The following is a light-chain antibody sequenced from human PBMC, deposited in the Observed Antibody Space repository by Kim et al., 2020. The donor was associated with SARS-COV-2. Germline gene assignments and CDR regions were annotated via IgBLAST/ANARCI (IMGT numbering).Light chain of an antibody. Sequence: EIVLWQSPGTLSLSPGDRATLSCRASQGVSNYLAWYQQKTGQAPRLLIYEASKRAAGIPARFSGSGSGTDFTLTISRLEPGDSAVYFCQQRGSFGQGTRLELK. V-gene: IGKV3-11*01. J-gene: IGKJ5*01. CDR3: QQRGS. CDR2: EAS. CDR1: QGVSNY.